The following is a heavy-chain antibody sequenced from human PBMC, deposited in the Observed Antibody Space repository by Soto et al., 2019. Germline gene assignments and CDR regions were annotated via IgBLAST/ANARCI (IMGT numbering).Heavy chain of an antibody. CDR3: VRDDDCPKNGIDV. J-gene: IGHJ6*02. CDR2: ITKDGSSK. CDR1: GFTFSSYG. Sequence: QVQLVESGGGVVQPGRSLTVSCEASGFTFSSYGMHWVRQAPGKVLDWVAVITKDGSSKYYADSVKGRFTISRDNSRNRLSQQMNTLRAEDTALYYCVRDDDCPKNGIDVWGQGTTVTVSS. V-gene: IGHV3-33*01. D-gene: IGHD2-21*02.